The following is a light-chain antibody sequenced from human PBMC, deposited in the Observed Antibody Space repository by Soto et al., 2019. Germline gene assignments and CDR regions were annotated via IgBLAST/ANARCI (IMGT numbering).Light chain of an antibody. V-gene: IGLV2-14*01. Sequence: QSALTQPASVSGSPGQSITISCTGTSSDIGDYNYVSWYQQHPGKGPKLMIYEVTNRPSGVSNRFSGSKSGNTASLTISGPQAEDGADYYGPPYTSGNTWVFGGGTKLPVL. CDR1: SSDIGDYNY. CDR3: PPYTSGNTWV. J-gene: IGLJ3*02. CDR2: EVT.